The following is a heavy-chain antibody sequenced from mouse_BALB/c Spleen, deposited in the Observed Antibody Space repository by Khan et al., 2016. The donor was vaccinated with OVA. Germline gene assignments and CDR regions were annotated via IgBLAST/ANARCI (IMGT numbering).Heavy chain of an antibody. J-gene: IGHJ2*01. Sequence: EVELVESGGGLVQPGGSLKLSCAASGFTFSSYGMSWVRQTPDKRLELVATINSNGGSTYYPDSVKGRFIIPRDNAKNTLYLQMSSLKSEDTAMYYCARMARTINWGQGTTLTVSS. CDR2: INSNGGST. V-gene: IGHV5-6-3*01. CDR3: ARMARTIN. CDR1: GFTFSSYG.